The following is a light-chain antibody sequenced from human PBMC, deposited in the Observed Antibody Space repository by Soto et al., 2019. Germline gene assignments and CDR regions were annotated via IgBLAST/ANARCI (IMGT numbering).Light chain of an antibody. CDR3: SSYAGSNNFV. CDR2: EVS. CDR1: SSDVGGYNY. J-gene: IGLJ1*01. Sequence: QSVLTQPPSASGSPGQSVTISCSGTSSDVGGYNYVSWHQQHPGKAPKFMIYEVSKRPSGVPDRFSGSKSGNTASLIVSGLQAEDEADYYCSSYAGSNNFVFGTG. V-gene: IGLV2-8*01.